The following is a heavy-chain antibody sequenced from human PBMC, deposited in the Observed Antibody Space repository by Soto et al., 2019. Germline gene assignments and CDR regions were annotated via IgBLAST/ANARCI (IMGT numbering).Heavy chain of an antibody. CDR2: INHSGST. J-gene: IGHJ5*02. D-gene: IGHD5-18*01. Sequence: SETLSLTCAVYGGSFSGYYWSWIRQPPGKGLEWIGEINHSGSTNYNPSLKSRVTISVDTSKNQFSLKLSSVTAADTAVYYCARGFQAWIQLWLPQGNWFDPWGQGTLVTV. CDR1: GGSFSGYY. CDR3: ARGFQAWIQLWLPQGNWFDP. V-gene: IGHV4-34*01.